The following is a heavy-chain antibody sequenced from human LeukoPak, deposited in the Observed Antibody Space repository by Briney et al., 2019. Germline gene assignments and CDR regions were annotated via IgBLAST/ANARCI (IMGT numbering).Heavy chain of an antibody. V-gene: IGHV6-1*01. CDR1: GDSVSSKSAT. CDR2: TYYVSKWFN. D-gene: IGHD3-10*01. CDR3: AREGWFGEPPSHWFDP. Sequence: SQTLSLTCAISGDSVSSKSATWNWIRQSPSRGLEWLGRTYYVSKWFNDYAVSVKSRITITPDTSKNQFSLQLNSVTPEDTAVYYCAREGWFGEPPSHWFDPWGRGTLVTVSS. J-gene: IGHJ5*02.